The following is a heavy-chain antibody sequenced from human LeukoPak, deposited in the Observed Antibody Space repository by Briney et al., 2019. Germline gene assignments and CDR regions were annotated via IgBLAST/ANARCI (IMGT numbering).Heavy chain of an antibody. CDR1: GYRFTRYW. CDR2: IDPGDSET. CDR3: ARLNDGFDI. V-gene: IGHV5-51*01. Sequence: LGESLRISCKGSGYRFTRYWIAWVRQMPGKGLQWMGIIDPGDSETRYSPSFQGQVTITADKSISTAYLPWSSLKASDTAMYYWARLNDGFDIWGQGAMVIVSS. J-gene: IGHJ3*02.